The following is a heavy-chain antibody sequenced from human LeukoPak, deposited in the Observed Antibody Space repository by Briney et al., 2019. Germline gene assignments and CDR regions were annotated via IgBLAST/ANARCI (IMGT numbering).Heavy chain of an antibody. V-gene: IGHV3-23*01. D-gene: IGHD6-13*01. J-gene: IGHJ4*02. Sequence: GGSLRLSCAASGFTFSNYSMTWVRQAPGKGLEWVSSISSSGGSTYYADSVKGRFTISRDNSKNTLYLQMNSLRAEDTALYYCAKVGLSVGTIVAPDYWGQGPLVTVSS. CDR1: GFTFSNYS. CDR2: ISSSGGST. CDR3: AKVGLSVGTIVAPDY.